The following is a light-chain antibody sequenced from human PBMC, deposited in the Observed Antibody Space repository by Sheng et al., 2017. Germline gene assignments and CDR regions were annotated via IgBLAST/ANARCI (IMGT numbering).Light chain of an antibody. CDR2: AAS. V-gene: IGKV1-39*01. CDR3: QQSYSTPPYT. J-gene: IGKJ2*01. CDR1: QSISTS. Sequence: DIQMTQSPSSLSASVGDRITITCRASQSISTSLNWYQEKPGKAPRLLIYAASSLQSGVPSRFSGSGSGTEFTLTISGLQPEDFATYYCQQSYSTPPYTFGQGTKLEIK.